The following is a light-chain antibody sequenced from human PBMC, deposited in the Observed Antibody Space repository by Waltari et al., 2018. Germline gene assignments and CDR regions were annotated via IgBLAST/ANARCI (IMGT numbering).Light chain of an antibody. CDR2: DAS. CDR3: QQYGSLPWT. V-gene: IGKV3-20*01. Sequence: VLTQSPGPLSLSPGGRATLSCRASESVSVDYLAWYQQKPGQAPRLLIYDASTRATGVPDRFSGSGSGTDFTLTISRLEPEDFAVYYCQQYGSLPWTFGQGTKVAIK. CDR1: ESVSVDY. J-gene: IGKJ1*01.